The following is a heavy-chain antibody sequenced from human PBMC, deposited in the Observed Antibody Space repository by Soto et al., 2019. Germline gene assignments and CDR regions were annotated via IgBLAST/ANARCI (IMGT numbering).Heavy chain of an antibody. V-gene: IGHV3-7*01. CDR2: IKLDGSEK. D-gene: IGHD1-1*01. Sequence: PGGSLRLSCAASGFTFSRYWMSWVRQAPGKGLEWVANIKLDGSEKYYADAVKGRFTLSRDNVENSLYLEMNNLRGEDTAVYYWARDGDGYPVWGRGTLVTVSS. CDR1: GFTFSRYW. J-gene: IGHJ4*02. CDR3: ARDGDGYPV.